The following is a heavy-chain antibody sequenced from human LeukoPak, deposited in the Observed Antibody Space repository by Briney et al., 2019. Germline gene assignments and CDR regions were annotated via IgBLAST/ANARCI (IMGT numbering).Heavy chain of an antibody. CDR2: ISSSSSTI. CDR1: GFTFSIYS. Sequence: GGSLRLSSAASGFTFSIYSMNWVRQAPGKGVEWVSYISSSSSTIYYADSVKGRFTISRDNAKNSLYLQMNSLRAEDTAVYYCARDHYYDSSGYYSPLDYWGQGTLVTVSS. D-gene: IGHD3-22*01. V-gene: IGHV3-48*01. J-gene: IGHJ4*02. CDR3: ARDHYYDSSGYYSPLDY.